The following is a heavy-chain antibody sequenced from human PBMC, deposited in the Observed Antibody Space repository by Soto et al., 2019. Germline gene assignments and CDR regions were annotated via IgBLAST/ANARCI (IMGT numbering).Heavy chain of an antibody. CDR2: ISGSGGST. Sequence: PGGSLRLSCAASGFTFSSYAMSWVRQAPGKGLEWVSAISGSGGSTYYADSVKGRFTISRDNSKNTLYLQMNSLRAEDTAVYYCAKDMDIVVVPAAFFDYWGQGTLVTVSS. D-gene: IGHD2-2*03. V-gene: IGHV3-23*01. CDR1: GFTFSSYA. CDR3: AKDMDIVVVPAAFFDY. J-gene: IGHJ4*02.